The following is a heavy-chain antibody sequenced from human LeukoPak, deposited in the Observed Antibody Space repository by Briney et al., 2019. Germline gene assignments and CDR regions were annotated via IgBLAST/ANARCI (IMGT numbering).Heavy chain of an antibody. Sequence: SQTLSVTCAISGDSVSSNSGAWNWIRQSPGRGLEWLGRTYYRSEWYYGYAISVKSRMTINPDTSKNQFSLQLNSVTPEDTAVYYCARSTKMSTIRGYSYAMDVWGQGTTVTVSS. J-gene: IGHJ6*02. CDR2: TYYRSEWYY. V-gene: IGHV6-1*01. D-gene: IGHD5-24*01. CDR3: ARSTKMSTIRGYSYAMDV. CDR1: GDSVSSNSGA.